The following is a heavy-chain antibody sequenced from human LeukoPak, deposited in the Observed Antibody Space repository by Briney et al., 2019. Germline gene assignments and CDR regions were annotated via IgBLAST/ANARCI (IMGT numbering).Heavy chain of an antibody. D-gene: IGHD6-13*01. V-gene: IGHV4-59*01. J-gene: IGHJ5*02. CDR2: IYYSGST. CDR1: GGSISSYY. Sequence: SETLSLTCTVSGGSISSYYWSWIRQPPGKGLEWIGYIYYSGSTNYNPSLKSRVTISVDTSKNQFSLKLSSVTAADTAVYYCARAAAGTVSYSWFDPWGQGTLVTVSS. CDR3: ARAAAGTVSYSWFDP.